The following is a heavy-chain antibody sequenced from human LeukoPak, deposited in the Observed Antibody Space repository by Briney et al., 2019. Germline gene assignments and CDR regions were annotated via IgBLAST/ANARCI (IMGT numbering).Heavy chain of an antibody. D-gene: IGHD6-6*01. CDR2: IYRGDSDT. V-gene: IGHV5-51*01. J-gene: IGHJ5*02. Sequence: GESLKISCNGSGYSFTSYWIGWVRQLPGKGLEWMGIIYRGDSDTRYSPSFQGQVTISADKSISTAYLQWSSLKASDTAMYYCARHSSSPNWFDPWGQGTLVTVSS. CDR1: GYSFTSYW. CDR3: ARHSSSPNWFDP.